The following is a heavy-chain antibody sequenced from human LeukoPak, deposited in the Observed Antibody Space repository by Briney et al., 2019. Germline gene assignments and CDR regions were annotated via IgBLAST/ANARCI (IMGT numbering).Heavy chain of an antibody. CDR1: GFTFSSYG. J-gene: IGHJ4*02. CDR2: IRYDGSNK. Sequence: GGSLRLSCAASGFTFSSYGMHWVRQAPGKGLEWVAFIRYDGSNKYYADSVKGRFTISSDDSKNTLYLQMNSLRAEDTAVYYCATDTYYYGSGSPDALDYWGQGTLVTVSS. CDR3: ATDTYYYGSGSPDALDY. V-gene: IGHV3-30*02. D-gene: IGHD3-10*01.